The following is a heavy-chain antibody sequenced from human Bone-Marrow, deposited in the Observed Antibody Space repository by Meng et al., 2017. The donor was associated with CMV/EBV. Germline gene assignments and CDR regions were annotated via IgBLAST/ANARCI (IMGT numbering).Heavy chain of an antibody. CDR1: GYIFTGYY. Sequence: ASVKVSCKASGYIFTGYYMHWVRQAPGQGLEWMGWINPNSGGTNFAQKFQGRVTMTRDTSINTAYMELSWLRSDDTAVYYCAREGGYYFDYWGQGTLVTVSS. D-gene: IGHD3-16*01. J-gene: IGHJ4*02. V-gene: IGHV1-2*02. CDR3: AREGGYYFDY. CDR2: INPNSGGT.